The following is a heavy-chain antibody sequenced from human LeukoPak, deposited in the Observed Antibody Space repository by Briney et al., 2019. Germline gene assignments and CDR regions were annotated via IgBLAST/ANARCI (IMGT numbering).Heavy chain of an antibody. CDR1: ASGDDFRSHS. J-gene: IGHJ4*02. CDR2: IHSSGNYI. CDR3: AREWNSRATFDY. V-gene: IGHV3-21*05. Sequence: GGSLRLSCRASASGDDFRSHSMNWVRQAPGKGLEWISYIHSSGNYIFDAASVKGRFTVSRDNARNSLYLQMNSLRVEDTAMYYCAREWNSRATFDYWGQGTLVTVSS. D-gene: IGHD1-1*01.